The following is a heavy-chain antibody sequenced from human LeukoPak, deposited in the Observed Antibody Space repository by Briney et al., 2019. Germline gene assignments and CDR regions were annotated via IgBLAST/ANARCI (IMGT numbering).Heavy chain of an antibody. CDR1: GFTVSGNY. J-gene: IGHJ4*02. CDR3: ARDRPYGGKGDFDY. V-gene: IGHV3-66*01. D-gene: IGHD4-23*01. Sequence: GGSPRLSCAVSGFTVSGNYMSWVRQAPGKGLEWVSLIHSDGSTYYADSVKGRFTISRDNSKNTLYLQMNGLRAEDTAVYYCARDRPYGGKGDFDYWGQGTLVTVSS. CDR2: IHSDGST.